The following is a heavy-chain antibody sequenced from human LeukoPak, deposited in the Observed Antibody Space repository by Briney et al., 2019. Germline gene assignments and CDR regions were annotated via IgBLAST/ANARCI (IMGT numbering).Heavy chain of an antibody. V-gene: IGHV3-23*01. Sequence: GGSLRLSCAASGFTFSSYAMSWVRQAPGKGLEWVSLIIDDGHTTSYADSVKGRFTISRDNSKNTLFLQMNSLRAEDTAVYYCAKRYYYDSSGQNFYYYYMDVWGKGTTVTVSS. J-gene: IGHJ6*03. CDR3: AKRYYYDSSGQNFYYYYMDV. CDR2: IIDDGHTT. CDR1: GFTFSSYA. D-gene: IGHD3-22*01.